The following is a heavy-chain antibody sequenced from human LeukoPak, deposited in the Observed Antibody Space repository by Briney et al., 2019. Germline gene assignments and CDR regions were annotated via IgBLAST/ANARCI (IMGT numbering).Heavy chain of an antibody. CDR3: VTVRTEDSNFYMDV. J-gene: IGHJ6*03. V-gene: IGHV1-24*01. CDR2: FDPEDDET. Sequence: ASVKVSCKVSGDTLSALSMHWVRQAPGKGLEWMGGFDPEDDETIYAQRFQGKVTMTEDRSTDTSYLQLSSLRYEDTAVYYCVTVRTEDSNFYMDVWGKGTTVTVSS. D-gene: IGHD1-14*01. CDR1: GDTLSALS.